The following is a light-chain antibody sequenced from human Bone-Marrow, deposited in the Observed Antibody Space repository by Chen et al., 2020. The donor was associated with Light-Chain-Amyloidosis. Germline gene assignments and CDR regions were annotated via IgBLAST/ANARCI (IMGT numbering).Light chain of an antibody. J-gene: IGKJ1*01. CDR3: QQYDDTPPT. CDR2: WAS. CDR1: QNILHYSDNQNY. Sequence: DIVMTQSPASLTVSLGERATINCKSSQNILHYSDNQNYLAWYQQRRGQPPKLFFYWASTRETWFPDRFSGSGTGADFTLTISSLQAEDVAVYYWQQYDDTPPTFSQGTKVEVK. V-gene: IGKV4-1*01.